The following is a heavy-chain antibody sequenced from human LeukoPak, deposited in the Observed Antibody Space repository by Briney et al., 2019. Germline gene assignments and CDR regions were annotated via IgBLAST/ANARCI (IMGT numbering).Heavy chain of an antibody. Sequence: GGSLRLSCAASGFTFSSYAMSWVRQAPGKGLEWVSAINDNSGNICYADSVKGRFTISRDNSKNTLYLQMNSLRPEDTALYYCAKHFCTGLDCSLFDSWGQGTLVTVSS. D-gene: IGHD3/OR15-3a*01. CDR2: INDNSGNI. CDR3: AKHFCTGLDCSLFDS. CDR1: GFTFSSYA. J-gene: IGHJ4*02. V-gene: IGHV3-23*01.